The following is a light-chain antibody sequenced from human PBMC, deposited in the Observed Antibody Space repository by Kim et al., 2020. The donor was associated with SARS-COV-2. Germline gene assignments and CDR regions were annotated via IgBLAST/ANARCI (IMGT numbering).Light chain of an antibody. CDR2: DVS. CDR3: ASYTTSDTVI. V-gene: IGLV2-14*03. J-gene: IGLJ2*01. CDR1: SSYVGAYNY. Sequence: GQSIAISCTGTSSYVGAYNYVSWYQQHPGKAPKPMIYDVSKRPSGVSNRFSGSKSGNTASLTISGLQAEDEADYYCASYTTSDTVIFGGGTQLTVL.